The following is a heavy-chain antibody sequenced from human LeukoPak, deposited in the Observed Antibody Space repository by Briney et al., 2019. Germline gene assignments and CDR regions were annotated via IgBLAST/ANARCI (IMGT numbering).Heavy chain of an antibody. CDR3: TRLRRDGSQSDFDY. J-gene: IGHJ4*02. V-gene: IGHV3-73*01. CDR1: GFTFSGSA. Sequence: GGSLRLSGAASGFTFSGSAMHWVRQASGKGLEWVGRIRSKANSYATAYAASVKGRFTISRDDSKNTAYLQMNSLKTEDTAVYYCTRLRRDGSQSDFDYWGQGTLVTVSS. CDR2: IRSKANSYAT. D-gene: IGHD5-24*01.